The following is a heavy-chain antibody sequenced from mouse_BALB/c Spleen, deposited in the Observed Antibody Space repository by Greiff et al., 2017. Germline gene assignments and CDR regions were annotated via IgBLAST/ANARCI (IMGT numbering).Heavy chain of an antibody. V-gene: IGHV5-6*01. CDR3: ARRRMYEGYAMDY. CDR1: GFTFSSYG. Sequence: VQLKESGGDLVKPGGSLKLSCAASGFTFSSYGMSWVRQTPDKRLEWVATISSGGSYTYYPDSVKGRFTISRDNAKNTLYLQMSSLKSEDTAMYYCARRRMYEGYAMDYWGQGTSVTVSS. CDR2: ISSGGSYT. D-gene: IGHD2-10*02. J-gene: IGHJ4*01.